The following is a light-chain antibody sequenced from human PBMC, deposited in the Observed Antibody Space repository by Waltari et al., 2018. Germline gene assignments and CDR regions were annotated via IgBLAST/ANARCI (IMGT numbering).Light chain of an antibody. CDR1: SSNIGAGYD. J-gene: IGLJ2*01. CDR2: GNS. Sequence: QSVLTQPPSVSGAPGQRVTISCTGSSSNIGAGYDVHWYQQLPGTAPKLLIYGNSHRPSGVPDRFSGSKSGTSASLAITGLQAEDEADYYCQSYDSSLSGPVFGGGTKLTVL. CDR3: QSYDSSLSGPV. V-gene: IGLV1-40*01.